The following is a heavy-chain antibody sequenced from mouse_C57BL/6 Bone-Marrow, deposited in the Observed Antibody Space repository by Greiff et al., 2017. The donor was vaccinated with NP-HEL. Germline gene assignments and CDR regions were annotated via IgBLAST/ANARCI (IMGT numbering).Heavy chain of an antibody. J-gene: IGHJ2*01. CDR3: ARTGRGGFDY. V-gene: IGHV1-50*01. CDR1: GYTFTSYW. CDR2: IDPSDSYT. Sequence: QVQLQQPGAELVKPGASVKLSCKASGYTFTSYWMQWVKQRPGQGLEWIGEIDPSDSYTNYNQKFKGKATLTVDTSSSTAYMQLSSLTSEDSAVYYCARTGRGGFDYWGHGTTLTVSS. D-gene: IGHD4-1*01.